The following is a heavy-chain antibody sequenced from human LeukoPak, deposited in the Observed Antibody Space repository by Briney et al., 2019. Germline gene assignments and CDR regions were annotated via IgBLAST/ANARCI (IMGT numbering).Heavy chain of an antibody. CDR2: LYYTGST. V-gene: IGHV4-59*12. J-gene: IGHJ4*02. CDR1: GGSISSYY. CDR3: ARGPNYGGNSKDFDY. D-gene: IGHD4-23*01. Sequence: SETLSLTCTVSGGSISSYYWNWIRQPPGKGLEWIGYLYYTGSTNYNPSLKGRVTISVDTSTKQFSLNLNSVTAADTAVYYCARGPNYGGNSKDFDYWGQGTLVTVSS.